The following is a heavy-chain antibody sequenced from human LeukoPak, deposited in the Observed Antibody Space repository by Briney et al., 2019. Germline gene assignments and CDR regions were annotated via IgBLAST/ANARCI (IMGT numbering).Heavy chain of an antibody. Sequence: SETLSLTCAVYGGSFSGNYWNWIRQPPGKGLEWIGEINHSGSTSYNPSLKSRVTISGDTSKNQFSLKLSSVTAADTTVYYCASYSSSWPYYFDYWGQGTLVTVSS. D-gene: IGHD6-13*01. V-gene: IGHV4-34*01. CDR1: GGSFSGNY. J-gene: IGHJ4*02. CDR2: INHSGST. CDR3: ASYSSSWPYYFDY.